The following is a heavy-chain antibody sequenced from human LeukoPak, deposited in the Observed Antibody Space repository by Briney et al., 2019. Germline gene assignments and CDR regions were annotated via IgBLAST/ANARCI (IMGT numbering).Heavy chain of an antibody. Sequence: KPSETLSLTCAVYGGSFSGYYWSWIRQPPGKGLEWIGEINHSGSTNYNPSLKSRVTISVDTSKNQFSLKLSSVTAADTAVYYCARGRFRYSYGYRDADFDYWGQGTLVTVSS. CDR1: GGSFSGYY. V-gene: IGHV4-34*01. CDR3: ARGRFRYSYGYRDADFDY. J-gene: IGHJ4*02. CDR2: INHSGST. D-gene: IGHD5-18*01.